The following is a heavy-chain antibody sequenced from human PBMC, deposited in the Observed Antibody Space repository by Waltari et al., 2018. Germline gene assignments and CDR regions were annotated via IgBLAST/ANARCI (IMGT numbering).Heavy chain of an antibody. CDR2: VYWDDNK. J-gene: IGHJ4*02. CDR3: AHRPSHYDIFSGYYNYFDY. D-gene: IGHD3-9*01. V-gene: IGHV2-5*02. Sequence: QITLKASAPKRVKPTQTRTLTCAFSGFSFSTCGVCYGWIRQHPGKALEWLAFVYWDDNKRYSPSLKGRLTNTKDTSEDQVVLTMTNMDPVDTATYFCAHRPSHYDIFSGYYNYFDYWGQGILVTVSS. CDR1: GFSFSTCGVC.